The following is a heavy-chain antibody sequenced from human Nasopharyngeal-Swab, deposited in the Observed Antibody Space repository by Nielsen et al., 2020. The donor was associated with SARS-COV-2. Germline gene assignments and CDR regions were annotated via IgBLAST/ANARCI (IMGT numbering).Heavy chain of an antibody. CDR2: ITPNSGGT. V-gene: IGHV1-2*06. J-gene: IGHJ3*02. CDR3: AIVSFRGDYGYAFDI. D-gene: IGHD4-17*01. CDR1: GYTFTGYY. Sequence: ASVKVSCKASGYTFTGYYMHWVRQAPGQGLEWIGRITPNSGGTNYAQKFQGRVTMTRDTSISTAYMELSRLRSDDTAVYYCAIVSFRGDYGYAFDIWGQGTMVTVSS.